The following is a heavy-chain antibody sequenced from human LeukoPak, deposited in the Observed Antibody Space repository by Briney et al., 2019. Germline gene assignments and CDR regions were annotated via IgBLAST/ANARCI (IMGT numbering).Heavy chain of an antibody. CDR2: VHSSGDI. CDR3: ARGASPKDAVFFDY. J-gene: IGHJ4*02. CDR1: GVSITSGSYY. D-gene: IGHD3-16*01. V-gene: IGHV4-61*02. Sequence: SETLSLTCSVSGVSITSGSYYWGWTRQSAGKGLEWIGRVHSSGDIYHNAAFRSRAAVSGDASKNQFSLQLASVTAADTAVYYCARGASPKDAVFFDYWGQGALITVSS.